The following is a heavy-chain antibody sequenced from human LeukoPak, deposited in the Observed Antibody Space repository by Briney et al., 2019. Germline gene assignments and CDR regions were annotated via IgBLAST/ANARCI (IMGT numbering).Heavy chain of an antibody. D-gene: IGHD6-6*01. V-gene: IGHV1-8*01. Sequence: ASVKDSCKASGYTFPSYVFNWVRQATGQGLEWMGWMNPNSGNTAYAQKFQGRVTMSRDTSISTAYMELSSLRSEDTAVYYCARLPKYSRPLDYWGQGTLVTVSS. CDR2: MNPNSGNT. J-gene: IGHJ4*02. CDR3: ARLPKYSRPLDY. CDR1: GYTFPSYV.